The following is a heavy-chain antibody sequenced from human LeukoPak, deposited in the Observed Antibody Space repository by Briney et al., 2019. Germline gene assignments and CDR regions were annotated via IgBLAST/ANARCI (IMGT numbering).Heavy chain of an antibody. CDR3: VSTKDGYNFVY. V-gene: IGHV4-39*01. CDR1: GGSLSSSSYY. D-gene: IGHD5-24*01. J-gene: IGHJ4*02. CDR2: IYYSGST. Sequence: SETLSLTCTVSGGSLSSSSYYWGWIRQPPGKGLEWIGSIYYSGSTYYNPSLKSRVTISVDTSKSQFSLKVSSVTAADTAVYYCVSTKDGYNFVYWGQGTLVTVSS.